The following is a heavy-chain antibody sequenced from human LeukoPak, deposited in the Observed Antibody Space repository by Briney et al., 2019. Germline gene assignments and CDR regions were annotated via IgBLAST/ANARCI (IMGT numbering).Heavy chain of an antibody. Sequence: GGSLRLSCAASGFTFSSYAMSWVRQAAGKGLEWVSVISCSGDNTYYADSVKDRLTISRDNSKNTLYLQMNSLRAEDTAVYYCVKGRVGSGWYSGASWFDLWGQGTLVTVSS. D-gene: IGHD6-13*01. V-gene: IGHV3-23*01. J-gene: IGHJ5*02. CDR3: VKGRVGSGWYSGASWFDL. CDR2: ISCSGDNT. CDR1: GFTFSSYA.